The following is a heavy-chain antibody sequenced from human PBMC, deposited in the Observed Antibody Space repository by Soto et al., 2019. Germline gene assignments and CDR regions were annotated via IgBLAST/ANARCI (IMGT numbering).Heavy chain of an antibody. J-gene: IGHJ5*02. CDR1: GDTFSSYA. D-gene: IGHD3-22*01. CDR2: IIPIFGTA. V-gene: IGHV1-69*13. CDR3: ARRLDAADDYYDSSGCSWFDP. Sequence: GASLKVSCKASGDTFSSYAISWVRQAPGQGLEWMGGIIPIFGTANYAQKFQGRVTITADESTSTAYMELSSLRSEDTAVYYCARRLDAADDYYDSSGCSWFDPWGQGTLVTVSS.